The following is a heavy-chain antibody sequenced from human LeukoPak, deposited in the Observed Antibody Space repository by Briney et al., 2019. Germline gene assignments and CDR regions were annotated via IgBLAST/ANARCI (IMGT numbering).Heavy chain of an antibody. J-gene: IGHJ4*02. Sequence: GGSLRLSCAASGFTLSDYDMDWVRQAPGQGLEWVARTRQKAKGYTTEYAASVKGRFTISRDDSKNSVDLQMNSLITEDTAVYYCARAQSDSSGYYYVGDYWGRGTLVTVSS. D-gene: IGHD3-22*01. CDR1: GFTLSDYD. V-gene: IGHV3-72*01. CDR2: TRQKAKGYTT. CDR3: ARAQSDSSGYYYVGDY.